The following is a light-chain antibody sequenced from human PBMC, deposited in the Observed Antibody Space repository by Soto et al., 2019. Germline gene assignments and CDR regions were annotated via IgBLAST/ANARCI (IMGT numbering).Light chain of an antibody. CDR2: SAS. CDR1: QSVNNN. Sequence: EIVMTQSPVTLSVSPGERATLSCTASQSVNNNVAWYQQKPGHTPRLLIYSASIGATGTPARFSGSGSGTDFALTISRLEPEDFAVYYCQQYGGSPLTFGPGTKVDIK. J-gene: IGKJ3*01. V-gene: IGKV3-15*01. CDR3: QQYGGSPLT.